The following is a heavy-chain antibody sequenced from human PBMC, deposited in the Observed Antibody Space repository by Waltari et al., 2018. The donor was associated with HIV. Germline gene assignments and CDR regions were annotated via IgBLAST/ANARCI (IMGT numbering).Heavy chain of an antibody. CDR2: FDPEDDET. V-gene: IGHV1-24*01. CDR3: ATGGGTTSIQLYDLDV. J-gene: IGHJ6*02. CDR1: GYTLTELS. D-gene: IGHD1-26*01. Sequence: QDQMIQSGAAVKKPGASVKVSCQVFGYTLTELSMHWVRQAPGKGLEWMGGFDPEDDETIYAQKFQGRVTMTEDTSTDSAYMELSSLTSEDTAVYYCATGGGTTSIQLYDLDVWGQGTTVTVSS.